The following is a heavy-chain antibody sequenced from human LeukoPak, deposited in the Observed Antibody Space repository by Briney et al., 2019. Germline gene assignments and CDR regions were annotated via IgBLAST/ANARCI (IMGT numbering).Heavy chain of an antibody. J-gene: IGHJ4*02. CDR1: GGTFSSYA. CDR2: IIPILGIA. V-gene: IGHV1-69*04. D-gene: IGHD3-10*01. Sequence: SVKVPCKASGGTFSSYAISWVRQAPGQGLEWMGRIIPILGIANYAQKFQGGVTITTDESTSTAYMELSSLRSEDTAVYYCARDSLGGYYASGSYQYFDYWGQGTLVTVSS. CDR3: ARDSLGGYYASGSYQYFDY.